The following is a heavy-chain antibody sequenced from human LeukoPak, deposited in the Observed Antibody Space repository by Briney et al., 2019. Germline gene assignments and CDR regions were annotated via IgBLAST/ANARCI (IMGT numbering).Heavy chain of an antibody. CDR3: ARDLGSGWYIFDY. Sequence: ASVKVSCKASGYTCTSYDINWVRQATGQGLEWMGWMNPNSGNTGYAQKFQGRVTMTTNTSISTAYMELSRLRSDDTAVYYCARDLGSGWYIFDYWGQGTLVTVSS. D-gene: IGHD6-19*01. CDR2: MNPNSGNT. J-gene: IGHJ4*02. CDR1: GYTCTSYD. V-gene: IGHV1-8*01.